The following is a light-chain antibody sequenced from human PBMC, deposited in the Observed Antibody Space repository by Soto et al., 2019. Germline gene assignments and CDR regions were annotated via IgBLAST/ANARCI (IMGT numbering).Light chain of an antibody. CDR2: GAS. J-gene: IGKJ1*01. CDR3: QQSGSSPGT. CDR1: QSVSSSY. Sequence: EIVLTQSPGTLSLSPGERATLSCRASQSVSSSYLAWYQQKPGQAPRLLIYGASSRATGIPDRFSGSGPGKDFNLTISRLEPEAVAVYYCQQSGSSPGTFGQGTKVEIK. V-gene: IGKV3-20*01.